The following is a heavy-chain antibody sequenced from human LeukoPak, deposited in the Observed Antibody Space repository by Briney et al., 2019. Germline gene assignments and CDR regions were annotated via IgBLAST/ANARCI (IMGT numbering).Heavy chain of an antibody. CDR1: GFTFDDYG. D-gene: IGHD3-22*01. J-gene: IGHJ4*02. CDR3: AREYYYDSRGYYEALDFDY. CDR2: INWNGGST. Sequence: PGGSLRLSCAASGFTFDDYGMSWVRQAPGKGLEWVSGINWNGGSTGYADSVKGRFTISRDNAKNSLYLQMNSLRAEDTALYYCAREYYYDSRGYYEALDFDYWGQGTLVTVSS. V-gene: IGHV3-20*04.